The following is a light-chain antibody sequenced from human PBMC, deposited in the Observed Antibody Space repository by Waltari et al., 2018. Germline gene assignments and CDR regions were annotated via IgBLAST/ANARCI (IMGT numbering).Light chain of an antibody. CDR3: QQYSSWT. V-gene: IGKV1-5*03. CDR2: KAS. CDR1: QSITNW. J-gene: IGKJ1*01. Sequence: DIQMTQSPSTLSASVGDSVTITCRASQSITNWLAWYQQKPGKAPKLLIYKASTLESGVPSRFSGSGSGTEFTLTIHRLQPDDFAIYYCQQYSSWTFGQGTKVEIK.